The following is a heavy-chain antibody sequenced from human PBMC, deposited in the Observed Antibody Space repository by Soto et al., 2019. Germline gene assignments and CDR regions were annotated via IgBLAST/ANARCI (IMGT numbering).Heavy chain of an antibody. CDR2: IIPIPGTA. CDR3: ARSQGSSTSLEIYYYYYYGMDV. CDR1: GGTFSSYA. J-gene: IGHJ6*02. D-gene: IGHD2-2*01. Sequence: QVQLVQSGAEVKKPGSSVKVSCKASGGTFSSYAISWVRQAPGQGLEWMGGIIPIPGTANYAQKFQGRVTITADESTSTDYMELSSLISEDTAVYYCARSQGSSTSLEIYYYYYYGMDVWGQGTTVTVSS. V-gene: IGHV1-69*01.